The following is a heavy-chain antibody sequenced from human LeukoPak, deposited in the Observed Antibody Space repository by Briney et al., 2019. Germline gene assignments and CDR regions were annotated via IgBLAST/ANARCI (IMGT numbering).Heavy chain of an antibody. CDR1: GGSISSSSYY. D-gene: IGHD3-22*01. J-gene: IGHJ4*02. Sequence: PSETLSLTCTVSGGSISSSSYYWGWIRQPPGKGLEGIGSIYYSGSTYYNPSLKSRVTISVDTSKNQFSLNLSSVTAADTAVYYCARGLGYYDSSVGYWGQGTLVTVSS. CDR2: IYYSGST. CDR3: ARGLGYYDSSVGY. V-gene: IGHV4-39*07.